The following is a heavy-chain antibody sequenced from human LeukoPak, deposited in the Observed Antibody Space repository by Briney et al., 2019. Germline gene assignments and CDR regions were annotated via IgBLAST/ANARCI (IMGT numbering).Heavy chain of an antibody. Sequence: ASVKVSSKLSGYTLIELSMRWVRQAPGKGLEWIGGFDPEDGETNYAQKFKGRVTMTEDTSTDTAYMELSSLRSEDSAVYYCATVVAVAGYPFDYWGQGTLVTVSS. D-gene: IGHD6-19*01. CDR1: GYTLIELS. V-gene: IGHV1-24*01. CDR3: ATVVAVAGYPFDY. CDR2: FDPEDGET. J-gene: IGHJ4*02.